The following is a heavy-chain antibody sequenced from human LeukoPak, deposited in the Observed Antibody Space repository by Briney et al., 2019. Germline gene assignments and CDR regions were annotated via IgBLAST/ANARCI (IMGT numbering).Heavy chain of an antibody. CDR2: ISRNGGPT. CDR3: ARLPAYCSSTSCYYDY. CDR1: GFIFDDYS. Sequence: PGGSLRLSCTASGFIFDDYSMHWVRQAPGKGLEWVSVISRNGGPTYYADSVKGRFTISRDNAKNSLFLQMNSLRAEDTAVYYCARLPAYCSSTSCYYDYWGQGTLVTVSS. V-gene: IGHV3-20*04. D-gene: IGHD2-2*01. J-gene: IGHJ4*02.